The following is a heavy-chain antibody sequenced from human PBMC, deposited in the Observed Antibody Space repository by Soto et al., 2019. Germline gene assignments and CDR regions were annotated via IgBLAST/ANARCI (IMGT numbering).Heavy chain of an antibody. Sequence: GGSLRLSCAASGFTFDNYAMHWVRQAPGKGLEWVSGISWNSGSIGYADSVKGRFTISRDNAKNSLYLQMNSLRAEDTALYYCAKALRTIAASASWYYYGMDVWGQGTTVTVSS. J-gene: IGHJ6*02. CDR1: GFTFDNYA. V-gene: IGHV3-9*01. CDR3: AKALRTIAASASWYYYGMDV. CDR2: ISWNSGSI. D-gene: IGHD6-6*01.